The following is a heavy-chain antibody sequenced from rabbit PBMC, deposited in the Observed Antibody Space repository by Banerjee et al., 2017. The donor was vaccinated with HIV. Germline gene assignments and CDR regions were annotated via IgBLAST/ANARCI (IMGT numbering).Heavy chain of an antibody. CDR3: ARDRSGGGWHFNL. CDR2: IHSSSGST. J-gene: IGHJ4*01. Sequence: QSLEESGGDLVKPGASLTLTCTASGFSFSSSCWICWVRQAPGKGLEWIACIHSSSGSTYYASWAKGRFTISKTSSTTVTLQMTSLTAADTATYFCARDRSGGGWHFNLWGQGTLVTVS. V-gene: IGHV1S40*01. CDR1: GFSFSSSCW. D-gene: IGHD4-1*01.